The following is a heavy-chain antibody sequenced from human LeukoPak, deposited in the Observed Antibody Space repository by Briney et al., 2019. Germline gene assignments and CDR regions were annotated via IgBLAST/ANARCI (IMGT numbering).Heavy chain of an antibody. V-gene: IGHV3-23*01. J-gene: IGHJ4*02. CDR3: AKDPRDGSPMEYYFDY. CDR1: GFTFSSYA. D-gene: IGHD5-24*01. CDR2: ISGSGGST. Sequence: GGSLRLSCAASGFTFSSYAMSWVRQAPGKGLEWVSAISGSGGSTYYADSVKGRFTISRDNSKNTLYLQMNSLRAEDTAVYYCAKDPRDGSPMEYYFDYWGQGTLVTVSS.